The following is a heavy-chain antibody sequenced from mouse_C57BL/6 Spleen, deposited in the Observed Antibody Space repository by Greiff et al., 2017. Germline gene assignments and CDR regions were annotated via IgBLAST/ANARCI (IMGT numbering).Heavy chain of an antibody. CDR1: GYTFTSYG. V-gene: IGHV1-81*01. CDR3: ARIYGSSSAGFAC. CDR2: IYPRSGNT. Sequence: QVQLQQSGAELARPGASVKLSCKASGYTFTSYGISWVKQRPGQGLEWIGEIYPRSGNTYYNEKFKGKATLTADKSSSTAYMELRNLSSADAAVYFCARIYGSSSAGFACWGNGTLVTVAA. J-gene: IGHJ3*01. D-gene: IGHD1-1*01.